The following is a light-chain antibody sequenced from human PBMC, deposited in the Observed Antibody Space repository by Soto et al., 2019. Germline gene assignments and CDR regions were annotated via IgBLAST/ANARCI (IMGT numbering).Light chain of an antibody. Sequence: EIPLTQSPGTLSLYPGESATLLCRASQFVSSGSLAWYQQKPGQAPSLLIYGASNRATGIPVRISASGSGTYFTLTIIPLEPEDSAVYCCQQYDISPFTFGHRTRLDMK. J-gene: IGKJ5*01. CDR1: QFVSSGS. CDR2: GAS. V-gene: IGKV3-20*01. CDR3: QQYDISPFT.